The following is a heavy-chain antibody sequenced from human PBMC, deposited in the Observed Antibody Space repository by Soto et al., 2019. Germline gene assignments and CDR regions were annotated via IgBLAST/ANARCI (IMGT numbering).Heavy chain of an antibody. J-gene: IGHJ6*02. CDR1: GFSFSNYW. CDR2: INSDATSI. CDR3: AREEWTTVYFYYYGMDV. D-gene: IGHD4-4*01. Sequence: PGGSLRLSCTASGFSFSNYWMHWVRQAPGQGLVWVSRINSDATSISYADSVEGRFTISRDNAKNTLFLQMNSLRVDDTAVYYCAREEWTTVYFYYYGMDVWGQGTTVTVSS. V-gene: IGHV3-74*01.